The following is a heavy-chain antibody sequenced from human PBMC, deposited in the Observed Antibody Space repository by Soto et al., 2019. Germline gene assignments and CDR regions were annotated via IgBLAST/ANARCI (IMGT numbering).Heavy chain of an antibody. CDR2: INAGNGNT. J-gene: IGHJ4*02. V-gene: IGHV1-3*01. D-gene: IGHD3-22*01. Sequence: ASVKVSCKASGYTFTSYAMHWVRQAPGQRLEWMGWINAGNGNTKYSQKFQGRVTITRDTSASTAYMELSSLRSGDTAVYYCAKDYYDSSGYYPPALLFDYWGQGTLVTVSS. CDR3: AKDYYDSSGYYPPALLFDY. CDR1: GYTFTSYA.